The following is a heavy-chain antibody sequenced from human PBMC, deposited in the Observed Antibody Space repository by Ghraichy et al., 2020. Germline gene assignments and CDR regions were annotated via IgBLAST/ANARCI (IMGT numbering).Heavy chain of an antibody. V-gene: IGHV4-59*01. CDR1: GDSLNNYY. Sequence: ETLSLTCTVSGDSLNNYYWSWIRQAPGKGLEWIGSIYHNGRTKYNPSLKSRVTMLVDTSKNQFSLSLTSVTAADTAVFYCARDQEWRASSSGFDPWGQGTLVSVSP. CDR2: IYHNGRT. D-gene: IGHD2-2*01. CDR3: ARDQEWRASSSGFDP. J-gene: IGHJ5*02.